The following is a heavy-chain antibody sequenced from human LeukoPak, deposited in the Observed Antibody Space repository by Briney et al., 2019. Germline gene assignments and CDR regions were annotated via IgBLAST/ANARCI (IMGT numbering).Heavy chain of an antibody. V-gene: IGHV1-8*01. D-gene: IGHD2-2*01. CDR2: TNPNSGNT. CDR3: ARARVRGNWFDP. J-gene: IGHJ5*02. Sequence: APVKVSCKASGYTFTSYDINWVRQATGQGLEWMGWTNPNSGNTGYAQKFQGRVTMTRNTSISTAYVELSSLRSEDTAVYYCARARVRGNWFDPWGQGTLVTVSS. CDR1: GYTFTSYD.